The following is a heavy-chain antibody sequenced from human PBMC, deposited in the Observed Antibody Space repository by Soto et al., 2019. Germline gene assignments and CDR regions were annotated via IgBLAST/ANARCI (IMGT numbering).Heavy chain of an antibody. CDR2: IYYSGST. CDR1: GGSISSSSYY. J-gene: IGHJ4*02. Sequence: TLSLTCTVSGGSISSSSYYWGWIRQPPGKGLDWIGSIYYSGSTYYNPSLKSRVTISVDTSKNQFSLKLSSVTAADTAVYYCARNVPYYFDYWGQGTLVTVSS. CDR3: ARNVPYYFDY. V-gene: IGHV4-39*01.